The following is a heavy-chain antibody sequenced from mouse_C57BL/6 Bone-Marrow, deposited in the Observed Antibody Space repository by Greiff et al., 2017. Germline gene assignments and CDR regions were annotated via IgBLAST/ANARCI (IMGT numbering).Heavy chain of an antibody. D-gene: IGHD3-2*02. CDR2: LYPRDGST. J-gene: IGHJ4*01. CDR1: GYTFTSYD. V-gene: IGHV1-85*01. CDR3: ARQTAEAVYYAVDY. Sequence: VQLQPSGPELVKPGASVKLSCKASGYTFTSYDINWVKQRPGQGLAWIGRLYPRDGSTKYNEKFKGKATLTVDTSSSTAYMGLHSLTSEDSAVYFCARQTAEAVYYAVDYWGQGTSVTVSS.